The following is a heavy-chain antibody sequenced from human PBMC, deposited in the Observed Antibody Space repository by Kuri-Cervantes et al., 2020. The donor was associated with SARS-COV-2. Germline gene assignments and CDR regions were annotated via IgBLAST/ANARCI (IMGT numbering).Heavy chain of an antibody. V-gene: IGHV1-8*02. Sequence: ASVKVSCKASGYTFSTSDISWVRQATGQGLEWMGMVKTDSGNTLYAQIFQGRVTMTRDISTATAYMELSSLTSEDTAIYYCYCAPKEGFDSWGQGTLVTVSS. J-gene: IGHJ4*02. CDR2: VKTDSGNT. D-gene: IGHD2-21*01. CDR3: YCAPKEGFDS. CDR1: GYTFSTSD.